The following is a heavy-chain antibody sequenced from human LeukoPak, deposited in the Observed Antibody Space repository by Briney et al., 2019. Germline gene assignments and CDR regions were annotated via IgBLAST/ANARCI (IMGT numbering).Heavy chain of an antibody. Sequence: GGSLRLSCAASGFTFDDYAMHWVRQAPGKGLEWVSGISWNSGSIGYADSVKGRFTISRDNAKNSLYLQMNSLRAEDTALYYCAKGAGGEQLVYGDYWGQGTLVTVSS. CDR3: AKGAGGEQLVYGDY. J-gene: IGHJ4*02. CDR2: ISWNSGSI. D-gene: IGHD6-13*01. CDR1: GFTFDDYA. V-gene: IGHV3-9*01.